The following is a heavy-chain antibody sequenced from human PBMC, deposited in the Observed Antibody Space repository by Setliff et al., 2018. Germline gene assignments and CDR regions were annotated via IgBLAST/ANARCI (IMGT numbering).Heavy chain of an antibody. CDR3: ARGGTFRYFDC. CDR1: DGSLSTYY. V-gene: IGHV4-59*01. J-gene: IGHJ4*02. Sequence: SETLSLTCTVSDGSLSTYYWSWIRQPPGKGLEFIGYVYYSGTANYSPSLRSRLTISVDTSKNQFSLKLRSVTAADTAVYYCARGGTFRYFDCWGQGAPVTVSA. D-gene: IGHD5-12*01. CDR2: VYYSGTA.